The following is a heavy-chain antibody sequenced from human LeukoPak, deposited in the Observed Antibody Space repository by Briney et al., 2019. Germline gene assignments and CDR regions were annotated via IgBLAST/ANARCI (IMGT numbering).Heavy chain of an antibody. CDR2: IKSKTDGGTT. CDR3: TTDTLAVGAEGY. V-gene: IGHV3-15*01. D-gene: IGHD1-26*01. Sequence: GGTLRLSCAASGFTLGNAWMSRGRQAPGKGLEWVGRIKSKTDGGTTDYAAPVKGRFTISRDDSKNTRYLQMNSLKTEDTAVYYCTTDTLAVGAEGYWGQGTLVTVSS. J-gene: IGHJ4*02. CDR1: GFTLGNAW.